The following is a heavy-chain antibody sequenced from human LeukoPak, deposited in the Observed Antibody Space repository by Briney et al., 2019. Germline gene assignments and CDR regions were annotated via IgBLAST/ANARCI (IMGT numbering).Heavy chain of an antibody. V-gene: IGHV4-39*07. Sequence: SETLSLTCTVSGGSLSSSDFYWGWIRQPPGKGLEWIGSVSLGGRPYHNPSLKRRVSISLDTSKNHFSLKLSSVTAADTTVYYCARRSSGGPYYYYMDAWGKGTTVTVSS. CDR3: ARRSSGGPYYYYMDA. CDR1: GGSLSSSDFY. J-gene: IGHJ6*03. CDR2: VSLGGRP. D-gene: IGHD3-10*01.